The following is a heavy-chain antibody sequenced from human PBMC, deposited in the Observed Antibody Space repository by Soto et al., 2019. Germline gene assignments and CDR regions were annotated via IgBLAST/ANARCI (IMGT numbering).Heavy chain of an antibody. Sequence: ASVKVSCKASGGTFSSYAISWVRQAPGQGLEWMGGIIPIFGTANYAQKFQGRVTITADESTSTAYMELSSLRSEDTAVYYCARKVGGTTGYYYGMDVWGQGTTVTVSS. V-gene: IGHV1-69*13. J-gene: IGHJ6*02. CDR3: ARKVGGTTGYYYGMDV. D-gene: IGHD1-26*01. CDR2: IIPIFGTA. CDR1: GGTFSSYA.